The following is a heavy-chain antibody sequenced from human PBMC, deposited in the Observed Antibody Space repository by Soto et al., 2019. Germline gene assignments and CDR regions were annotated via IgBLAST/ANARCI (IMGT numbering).Heavy chain of an antibody. J-gene: IGHJ6*02. V-gene: IGHV3-53*04. Sequence: EVQLVESGGGLVQPGGSLRLSCAASGIPVSSNYRTWVRQAPGKGLEWVSVLHSGGDTYYANSVKGRITISRHDSTNTLFLKMNSLTPEDTAVYYCARAGPYYYASRMDVWGQGTPVPVSS. CDR2: LHSGGDT. CDR1: GIPVSSNY. CDR3: ARAGPYYYASRMDV. D-gene: IGHD3-10*01.